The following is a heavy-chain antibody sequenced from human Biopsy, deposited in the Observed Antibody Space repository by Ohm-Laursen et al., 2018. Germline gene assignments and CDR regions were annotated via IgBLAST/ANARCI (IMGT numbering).Heavy chain of an antibody. D-gene: IGHD1-26*01. Sequence: ASVKVSCKTSGNTFATYHIHWVRQAPGQRLEWMGVISPSGATTSFSQKFQGRITMTRDTSTGTVYMDLNSLGSEDTAVYYCARGTGRYYVYGAFDIWGQGTVVTVSS. CDR2: ISPSGATT. CDR3: ARGTGRYYVYGAFDI. J-gene: IGHJ3*02. CDR1: GNTFATYH. V-gene: IGHV1-46*01.